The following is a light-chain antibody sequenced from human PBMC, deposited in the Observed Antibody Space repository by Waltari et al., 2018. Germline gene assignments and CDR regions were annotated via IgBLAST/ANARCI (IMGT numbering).Light chain of an antibody. J-gene: IGLJ1*01. CDR1: QLGHQY. Sequence: SSALTQPPSVSVSPGQTASITYPAHQLGHQYASWYQQKPGQSPLLVNYEDNKRPTGIPERFSSSSSGNTATLTISGTQAMDEADYYCQAWDSSPYVFGTGTKVTVL. CDR3: QAWDSSPYV. V-gene: IGLV3-1*01. CDR2: EDN.